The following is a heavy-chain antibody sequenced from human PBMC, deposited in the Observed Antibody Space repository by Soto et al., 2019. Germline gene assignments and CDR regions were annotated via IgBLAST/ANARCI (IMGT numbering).Heavy chain of an antibody. CDR1: GGSISSGGYS. D-gene: IGHD1-26*01. Sequence: PSETLSLTCAVSGGSISSGGYSWSWIRQPPGKGLEWIGYIYHSGSTYYNPSLKSRVTISVDRSKNQFSLKLSSVTAADTAVYYCARADYYSGRLPNWFDPWGQGTLVTVSS. J-gene: IGHJ5*02. CDR3: ARADYYSGRLPNWFDP. CDR2: IYHSGST. V-gene: IGHV4-30-2*01.